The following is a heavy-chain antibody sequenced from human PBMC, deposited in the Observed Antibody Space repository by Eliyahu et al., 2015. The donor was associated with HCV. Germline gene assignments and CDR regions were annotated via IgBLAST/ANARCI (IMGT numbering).Heavy chain of an antibody. V-gene: IGHV3-53*01. CDR2: IYSGGST. CDR3: ARDSLGDYEVDAFDI. D-gene: IGHD4-17*01. Sequence: EVQLVESGGGLIQPGGSLRLSCAASGFTVSSNYMSWVRQAPGKGLEWVSVIYSGGSTYYADSVKGRFTISRDNSKNTLYLQMNSLRAEDTAVYYCARDSLGDYEVDAFDIWGQGTMVTVSS. J-gene: IGHJ3*02. CDR1: GFTVSSNY.